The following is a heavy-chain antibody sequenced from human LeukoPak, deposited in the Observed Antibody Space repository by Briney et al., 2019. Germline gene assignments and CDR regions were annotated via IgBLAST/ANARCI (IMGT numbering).Heavy chain of an antibody. J-gene: IGHJ4*02. V-gene: IGHV4-59*08. D-gene: IGHD4-17*01. CDR2: IYYSGST. CDR1: GGSISGYY. CDR3: ARRAYGLDY. Sequence: SETLSLTCTVSGGSISGYYWSWIRQPPGKGLEWIGYIYYSGSTNYNPSLKSRVTISVDTSKNQFSLKLSSVTAADTAVYYCARRAYGLDYWGQGTLVTVSS.